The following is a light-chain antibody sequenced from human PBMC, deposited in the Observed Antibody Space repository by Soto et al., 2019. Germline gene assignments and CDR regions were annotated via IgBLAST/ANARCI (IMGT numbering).Light chain of an antibody. CDR3: MQPLQSWT. CDR2: LGS. J-gene: IGKJ1*01. CDR1: KSLLHSNGYNY. V-gene: IGKV2-28*01. Sequence: DIVMTQSPLSLPVTPGEPASISCRSRKSLLHSNGYNYLDWYLQKPGQSPQLLIYLGSNRASGVPDRFSGSGSGTDFTLKISRVEAEDVGVYYCMQPLQSWTFGQGTKVDTK.